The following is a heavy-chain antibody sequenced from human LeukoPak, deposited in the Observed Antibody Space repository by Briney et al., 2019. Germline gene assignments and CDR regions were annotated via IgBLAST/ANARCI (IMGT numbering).Heavy chain of an antibody. Sequence: PSETLSLICSVSGGSISTNNYYWAWIRQPPGKGLEWIGSIYYTGNTYYNPSLKSRVTISVDTSKNQFSLKLSSVTAADTAVYYCARDGGTDLDAFDIWGQGTMVTVSS. J-gene: IGHJ3*02. CDR2: IYYTGNT. D-gene: IGHD1-1*01. CDR1: GGSISTNNYY. V-gene: IGHV4-39*07. CDR3: ARDGGTDLDAFDI.